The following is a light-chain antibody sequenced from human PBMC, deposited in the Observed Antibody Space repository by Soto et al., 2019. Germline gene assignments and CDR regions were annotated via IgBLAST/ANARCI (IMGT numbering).Light chain of an antibody. V-gene: IGKV1-5*01. CDR2: DAS. CDR3: QKYNLDPYT. Sequence: DIQMTQSPSALSASVGESVIITCLASQSVVNWLAWYQLKPGKAPKLLISDASKLESGVPGRFSGVGAGTDFTLTISSLHPDDSATYVCQKYNLDPYTFGQGTKLQIK. J-gene: IGKJ2*01. CDR1: QSVVNW.